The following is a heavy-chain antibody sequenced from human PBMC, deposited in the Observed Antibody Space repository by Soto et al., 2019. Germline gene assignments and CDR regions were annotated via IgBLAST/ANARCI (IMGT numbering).Heavy chain of an antibody. D-gene: IGHD6-13*01. CDR2: IGTAGDT. J-gene: IGHJ5*02. V-gene: IGHV3-13*01. Sequence: GGSLRLSCAASGFTFSSYDMHWVRQATGIGLEWVSAIGTAGDTYYPGSVKGRFTISRENAKNSLYLQMNSLRAGDTAVYYCARGDSSSWYGKFDPWGQGTLVTVSS. CDR3: ARGDSSSWYGKFDP. CDR1: GFTFSSYD.